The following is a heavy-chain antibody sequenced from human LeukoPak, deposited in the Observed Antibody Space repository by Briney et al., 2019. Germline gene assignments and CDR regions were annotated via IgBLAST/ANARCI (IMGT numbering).Heavy chain of an antibody. CDR3: ARRFRD. CDR2: IKSDGSLK. V-gene: IGHV3-48*03. CDR1: GLTFSGLE. J-gene: IGHJ4*02. Sequence: GGSLRLSCVGSGLTFSGLELNWVRQAPGKGVEWVSYIKSDGSLKTYADAVKGRFAISRDNAKNSLYLQMNSLRAEDTAVYYCARRFRDWGEGILVTVSS.